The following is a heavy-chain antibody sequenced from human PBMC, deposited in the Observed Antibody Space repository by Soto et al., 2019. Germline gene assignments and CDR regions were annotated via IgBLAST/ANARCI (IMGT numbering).Heavy chain of an antibody. CDR3: AHRSLGGSFDS. Sequence: QITLKESGPTLVKPTQTLTLTCTFSGFSLSTSGVGVGWIRQPPGKALEWLALIYWDDDKRYSPSLKSRLTITTDTSNNNVVLTMTTMDPVDTATYYCAHRSLGGSFDSWGQGTLVTVSS. J-gene: IGHJ4*02. V-gene: IGHV2-5*02. CDR2: IYWDDDK. CDR1: GFSLSTSGVG.